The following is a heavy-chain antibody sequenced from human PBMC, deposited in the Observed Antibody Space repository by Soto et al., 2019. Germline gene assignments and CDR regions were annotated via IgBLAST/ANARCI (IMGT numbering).Heavy chain of an antibody. D-gene: IGHD2-2*01. CDR2: INPNSGGT. Sequence: GASVKVSCKASGYTFTGYYMHWVRQAPGQGLEWMGWINPNSGGTNYAQKFQGWVTMTRDTSISTAYMELSRLRSDDTAVYYCARSTSDIVVVPAATGFDYWGQGTLVTVSS. V-gene: IGHV1-2*04. CDR1: GYTFTGYY. J-gene: IGHJ4*02. CDR3: ARSTSDIVVVPAATGFDY.